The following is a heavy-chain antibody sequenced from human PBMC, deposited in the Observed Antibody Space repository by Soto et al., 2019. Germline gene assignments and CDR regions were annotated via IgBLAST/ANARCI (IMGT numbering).Heavy chain of an antibody. CDR3: AKGRPLGDFDY. Sequence: PGGSLRLSCEASGFTFSSYAMHWVRQSPGKGLEWVAVIWYDGSDKYYADSVKGRFTISRDNSKNTVYLQMNSLRAEDTAVYYCAKGRPLGDFDYWGQGTLVTVSS. CDR1: GFTFSSYA. V-gene: IGHV3-33*06. CDR2: IWYDGSDK. J-gene: IGHJ4*02.